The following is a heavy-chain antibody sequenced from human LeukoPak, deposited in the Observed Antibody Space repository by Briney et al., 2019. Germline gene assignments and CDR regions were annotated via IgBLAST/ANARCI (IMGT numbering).Heavy chain of an antibody. CDR3: ASLHYYDSRKTKEVFDY. J-gene: IGHJ4*02. D-gene: IGHD3-22*01. CDR1: GGSFSGYY. V-gene: IGHV4-34*01. CDR2: INHSGST. Sequence: SETLSLTCAVYGGSFSGYYWSWIRQPPGKGLEWIGEINHSGSTNYNPSLKSRVTISVDTSKNQFSLKLSSVTAADTAVYYCASLHYYDSRKTKEVFDYWGQGTLVTVSS.